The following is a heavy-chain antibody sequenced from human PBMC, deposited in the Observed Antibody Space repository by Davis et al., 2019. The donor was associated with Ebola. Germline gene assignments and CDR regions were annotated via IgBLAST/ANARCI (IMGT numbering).Heavy chain of an antibody. J-gene: IGHJ6*02. V-gene: IGHV1-2*04. CDR1: GYTFSTYA. CDR3: ARDIVVVPAAILSYYYYGMDV. CDR2: INPNSGGT. Sequence: ASVKVSCKASGYTFSTYAMHWVRQAPGQGLEWMGWINPNSGGTNYAQKFQGWVTMTRDTSTSTVYMELSSLRSEDTAVYYCARDIVVVPAAILSYYYYGMDVWGQGTTVTVSS. D-gene: IGHD2-2*01.